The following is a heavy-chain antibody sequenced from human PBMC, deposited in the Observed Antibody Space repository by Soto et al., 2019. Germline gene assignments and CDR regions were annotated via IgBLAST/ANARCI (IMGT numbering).Heavy chain of an antibody. J-gene: IGHJ5*02. D-gene: IGHD3-10*01. V-gene: IGHV1-3*01. CDR1: GYTFTSYA. CDR2: INAGNGNI. CDR3: ARDPRITMVRGAAPPWFDP. Sequence: GASVKVSCKASGYTFTSYAMHWVRQAPGQRLEWMGWINAGNGNIKYSQKFQGRVTITRDTSASTAYMELSSLRSEDTAVYYCARDPRITMVRGAAPPWFDPWGQGTLVTVSS.